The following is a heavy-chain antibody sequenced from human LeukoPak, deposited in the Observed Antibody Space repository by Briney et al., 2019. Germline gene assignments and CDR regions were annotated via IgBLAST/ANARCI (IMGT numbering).Heavy chain of an antibody. J-gene: IGHJ4*02. CDR1: GFTFSSYG. V-gene: IGHV3-30*18. D-gene: IGHD3-10*01. CDR2: ISYDGSNK. CDR3: AKDRWYYGSESSFDY. Sequence: GGSLRLSCAASGFTFSSYGMHWVRQAPGKGLEWVAVISYDGSNKYYADSVKGRFTISRDNSKNTLYLQMNSLRAEDTAVYYCAKDRWYYGSESSFDYWGQGTLVTVSS.